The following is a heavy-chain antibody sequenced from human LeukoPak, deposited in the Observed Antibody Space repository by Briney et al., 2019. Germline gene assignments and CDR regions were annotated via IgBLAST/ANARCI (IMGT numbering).Heavy chain of an antibody. Sequence: GGSLRLSCSASGFTFSSYGMHWVRQAPGKGLEWVAFIRYDGSNKYYADSVKGRFTISRDNSKNTLYLQMNSLRAEDTAVYYCAKVRPPMIVGASFDYWGQGTLVTVSS. CDR3: AKVRPPMIVGASFDY. D-gene: IGHD3-22*01. J-gene: IGHJ4*02. CDR1: GFTFSSYG. V-gene: IGHV3-30*02. CDR2: IRYDGSNK.